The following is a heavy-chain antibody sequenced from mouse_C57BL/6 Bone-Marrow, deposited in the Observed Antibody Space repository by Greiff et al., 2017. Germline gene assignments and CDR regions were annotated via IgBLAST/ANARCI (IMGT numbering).Heavy chain of an antibody. CDR1: GFNFKDDY. J-gene: IGHJ1*01. Sequence: VQLQQSGAELVRPGASVKLSCTASGFNFKDDYMHWVKQRPEQGLEWIGWIDPAHGYTEYDAKFQGKATITADTSSITAYLQLSSLTSEDTAVYYCATWYGNTCFAFGGWGPGATVTV. CDR3: ATWYGNTCFAFGG. V-gene: IGHV14-4*01. D-gene: IGHD1-1*01. CDR2: IDPAHGYT.